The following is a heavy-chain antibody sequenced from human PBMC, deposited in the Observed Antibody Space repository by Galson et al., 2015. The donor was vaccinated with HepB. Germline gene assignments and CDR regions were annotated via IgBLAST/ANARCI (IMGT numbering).Heavy chain of an antibody. Sequence: SLRLSCAASGFTFSRYWMSWVRKAPGKGLEWVANIKQDGNEKYYVDSVKGRFTISRDNAKNALYLQMNSLRAEDTAVYYCASTMPEDYDFWSGYSLGWFDPWGQGTLVTVSS. CDR3: ASTMPEDYDFWSGYSLGWFDP. J-gene: IGHJ5*02. CDR1: GFTFSRYW. CDR2: IKQDGNEK. V-gene: IGHV3-7*01. D-gene: IGHD3-3*01.